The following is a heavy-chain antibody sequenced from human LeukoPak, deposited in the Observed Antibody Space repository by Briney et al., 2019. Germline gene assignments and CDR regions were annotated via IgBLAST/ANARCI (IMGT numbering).Heavy chain of an antibody. CDR1: GYTFTGYY. Sequence: ASVKVSCKASGYTFTGYYMHWVRQAPGRGLEWMGWINPNSGGTNYAQKFQGRVTMTRDTSISTAYMELSRLRSDDTAVYYCARSSRRVVAACDYWGQGTLVTVSS. D-gene: IGHD2-15*01. V-gene: IGHV1-2*02. J-gene: IGHJ4*02. CDR2: INPNSGGT. CDR3: ARSSRRVVAACDY.